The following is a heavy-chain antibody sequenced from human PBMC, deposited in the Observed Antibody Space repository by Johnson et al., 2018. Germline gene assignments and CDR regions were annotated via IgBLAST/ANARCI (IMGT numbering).Heavy chain of an antibody. J-gene: IGHJ6*02. CDR2: IWYDGSNK. Sequence: QVQLLESGGGVVQPGKSLRLSCAASGFIFSTYGMHWVRQAPGKGLEWVAVIWYDGSNKYYADSVKGRFTISRDTSKNTLYLQMNSRRTEDTAVYYCARGGLMGATTGMNVWGQGTTVTVSS. CDR1: GFIFSTYG. V-gene: IGHV3-33*01. D-gene: IGHD1-26*01. CDR3: ARGGLMGATTGMNV.